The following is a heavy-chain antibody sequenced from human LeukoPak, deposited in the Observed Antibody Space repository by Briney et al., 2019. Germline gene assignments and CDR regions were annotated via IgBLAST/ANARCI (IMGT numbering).Heavy chain of an antibody. D-gene: IGHD3-9*01. J-gene: IGHJ4*02. CDR1: GFTFSRKG. Sequence: GGSLRLSCTASGFTFSRKGMSWVRQAPGKGLEWVSGMSGSGDRTYYADSVKGRFTISRDNSKNTLYLQMNSLGVEDTAVYYCAKGTFDWSFPLYFDSWGQGILVTVSS. CDR3: AKGTFDWSFPLYFDS. CDR2: MSGSGDRT. V-gene: IGHV3-23*01.